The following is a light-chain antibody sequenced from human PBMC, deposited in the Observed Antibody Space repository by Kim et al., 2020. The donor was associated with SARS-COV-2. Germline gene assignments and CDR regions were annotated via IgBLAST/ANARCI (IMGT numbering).Light chain of an antibody. CDR2: DAT. J-gene: IGKJ4*01. CDR3: QQRHSWPLT. Sequence: EIVLTQSPVNLSLSPGERVTLSCRASQSVSNYLAWYRQKPGQVPRLLIYDATNRATGIPTRFSGGGSGTDFTLTISALEPEDFAVYYCQQRHSWPLTFGGGTKVDIK. CDR1: QSVSNY. V-gene: IGKV3-11*01.